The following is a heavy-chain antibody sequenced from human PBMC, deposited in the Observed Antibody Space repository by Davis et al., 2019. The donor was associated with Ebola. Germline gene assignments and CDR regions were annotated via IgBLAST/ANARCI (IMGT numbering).Heavy chain of an antibody. D-gene: IGHD2-15*01. J-gene: IGHJ6*02. CDR1: GGSISSSY. V-gene: IGHV4-4*07. CDR3: AREKDYYYHGLDV. Sequence: PGGSLRLSCSVSGGSISSSYRSWIRQPPGKGLEWIGRIYTTGSTNYNPSLKSRVTMSVDTSKNQFSLKLSSVTAADTAVYYCAREKDYYYHGLDVWGQGTTVTVSS. CDR2: IYTTGST.